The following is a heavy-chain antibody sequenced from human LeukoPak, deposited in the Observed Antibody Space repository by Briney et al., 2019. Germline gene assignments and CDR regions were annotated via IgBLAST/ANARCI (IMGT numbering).Heavy chain of an antibody. CDR3: ARGWAATGNPNWFDP. CDR2: IKGDGSDK. CDR1: GFSISDYW. V-gene: IGHV3-7*01. D-gene: IGHD3-9*01. J-gene: IGHJ5*02. Sequence: GESLRLSCAVSGFSISDYWMTWVRQAPGKGLECVANIKGDGSDKNYVDSVKGRFTISRDNAKNSLYLQMNSLRAEDTALYYCARGWAATGNPNWFDPWGQGTLVTVSS.